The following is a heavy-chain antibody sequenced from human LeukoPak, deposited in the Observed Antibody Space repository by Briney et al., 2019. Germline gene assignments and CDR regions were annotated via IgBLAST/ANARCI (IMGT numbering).Heavy chain of an antibody. CDR2: IYSGGST. CDR3: ASQNSYSSGWYRDY. J-gene: IGHJ4*02. D-gene: IGHD6-19*01. Sequence: GGSLRLSCAASGFTVSSIHMSWVRQAPGKGLEWVSVIYSGGSTYYADSVKGRFTISRDNSKNTLYLQMNSLRAEETAVYYCASQNSYSSGWYRDYWGQGTLVTVSS. V-gene: IGHV3-53*01. CDR1: GFTVSSIH.